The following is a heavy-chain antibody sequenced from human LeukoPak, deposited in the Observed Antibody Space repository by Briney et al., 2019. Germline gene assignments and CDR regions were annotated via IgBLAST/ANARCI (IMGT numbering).Heavy chain of an antibody. CDR2: IKQDGSER. J-gene: IGHJ5*02. V-gene: IGHV3-7*05. Sequence: QPGGSLRLSCAASGFTSSSYWMSWVRQAPGKGLEWVANIKQDGSERNYVDSVKGRFTISRDNAKNSLYLQVNSLRVEDTAVYYCAGGSGSSWFDPWGQGTLVTVSS. CDR1: GFTSSSYW. D-gene: IGHD3-3*01. CDR3: AGGSGSSWFDP.